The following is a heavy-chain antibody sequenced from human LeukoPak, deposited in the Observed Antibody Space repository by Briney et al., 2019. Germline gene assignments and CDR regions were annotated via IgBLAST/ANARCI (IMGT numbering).Heavy chain of an antibody. CDR2: IIGSGSEM. CDR1: GFTFNSYS. CDR3: AKVQSDIVGAMFFAFDV. D-gene: IGHD1-26*01. J-gene: IGHJ3*01. V-gene: IGHV3-21*06. Sequence: PGGSLRLSCGVSGFTFNSYSMNWVRQAPGKGLEWVASIIGSGSEMFYADSLKGRFTISRDTSENSLYLQMNSLRVEDTAVYYCAKVQSDIVGAMFFAFDVWGQGTMVSVSS.